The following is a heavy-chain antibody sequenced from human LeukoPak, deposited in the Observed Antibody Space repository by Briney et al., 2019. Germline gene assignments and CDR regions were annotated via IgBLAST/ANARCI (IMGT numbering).Heavy chain of an antibody. J-gene: IGHJ4*02. CDR1: GASINSGDYY. CDR2: IYYSGST. V-gene: IGHV4-30-4*01. D-gene: IGHD6-13*01. Sequence: SETLSLTCTVSGASINSGDYYWSWIRQPPGKGLEWIGYIYYSGSTYYNPSLKSRVTLSVDTSKNQFSLKLSSVTAADTAVYYCARDTRKRGSSSXWREFDYWGQGTXVTVSS. CDR3: ARDTRKRGSSSXWREFDY.